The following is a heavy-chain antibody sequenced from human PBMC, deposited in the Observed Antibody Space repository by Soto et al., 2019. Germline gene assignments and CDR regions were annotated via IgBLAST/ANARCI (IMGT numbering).Heavy chain of an antibody. CDR3: AKIGGCYDLNSVDY. V-gene: IGHV3-23*01. Sequence: EVQLLESGGGLVQPGGSLRLSCAASGFTFSSYAMSWVRQAPGKGLEWVSAISGRGSNTYYADSVKGRFTISRDNPKTTLYQKINSLRAEDTTVYYCAKIGGCYDLNSVDYWGQGTLVTVSS. CDR2: ISGRGSNT. D-gene: IGHD5-12*01. J-gene: IGHJ4*02. CDR1: GFTFSSYA.